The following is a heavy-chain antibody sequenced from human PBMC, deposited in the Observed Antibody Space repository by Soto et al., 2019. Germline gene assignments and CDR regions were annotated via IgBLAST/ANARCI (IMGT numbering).Heavy chain of an antibody. Sequence: WGSLLLSCASSGFTFSDYYMSWIRQAPGKGLEWISHISDSATTMYYADSVKGRFTISRDNARKSLFLHMNSLRAEDTAVYYCARDTAFISSGLFNPWGQGTLVTVSS. V-gene: IGHV3-11*01. CDR2: ISDSATTM. CDR3: ARDTAFISSGLFNP. J-gene: IGHJ5*02. CDR1: GFTFSDYY. D-gene: IGHD3-22*01.